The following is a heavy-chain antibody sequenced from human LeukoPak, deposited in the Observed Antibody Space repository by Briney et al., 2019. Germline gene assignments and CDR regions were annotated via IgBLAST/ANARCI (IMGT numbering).Heavy chain of an antibody. CDR2: IYSGGST. CDR3: ARNGRDQWLASDY. J-gene: IGHJ4*02. CDR1: GFTVSSNY. D-gene: IGHD6-19*01. V-gene: IGHV3-53*01. Sequence: PGGSLRLSCAASGFTVSSNYMSWVRQAPGKGLEWVSVIYSGGSTYYADSVKGRFTISRDNPKNTLYLQMNSLRAEDTAVYYCARNGRDQWLASDYWGQGTLVTVSS.